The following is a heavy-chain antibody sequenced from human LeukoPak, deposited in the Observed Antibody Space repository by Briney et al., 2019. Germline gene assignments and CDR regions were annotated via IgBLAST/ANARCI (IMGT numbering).Heavy chain of an antibody. CDR3: ARRSWNWNYWYPSDY. V-gene: IGHV4-34*12. J-gene: IGHJ4*02. CDR1: GESFSGYY. D-gene: IGHD1-7*01. CDR2: IIDTGST. Sequence: SETLSLTCVVYGESFSGYYWTWIRQPPGKGLEWIGEIIDTGSTNYNPSLKSRVTISVDTSKDQFSLKLSSVTAADTAVYYCARRSWNWNYWYPSDYWGQGTLVTVSS.